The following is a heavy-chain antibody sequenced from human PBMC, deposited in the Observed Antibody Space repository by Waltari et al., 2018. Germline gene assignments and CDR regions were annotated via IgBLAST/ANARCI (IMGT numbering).Heavy chain of an antibody. D-gene: IGHD2-15*01. V-gene: IGHV4-34*01. J-gene: IGHJ5*02. CDR2: INHSGST. CDR1: GGSFSGSY. Sequence: QVQLQQWGAGLLKPSETLSLTCAVYGGSFSGSYWSWIRQPPGKGLEWIGEINHSGSTNYNPSLKSRVTISVDTSKNQFSLKLSSVTAADTAVYYCARGVVVTYNWFDPWGQGTLVTVSS. CDR3: ARGVVVTYNWFDP.